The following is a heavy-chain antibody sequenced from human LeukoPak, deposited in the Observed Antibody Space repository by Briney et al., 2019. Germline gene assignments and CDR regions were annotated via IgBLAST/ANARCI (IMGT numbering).Heavy chain of an antibody. D-gene: IGHD3-22*01. V-gene: IGHV3-33*06. Sequence: QSAGSLRFSCAASGFTFSSYGMHWVRQAPGKGLKWGVVTWYDGSNNYYEDSVKGRFTISRYNSKNTLYLQMNSLRAEDTAVYYCAKSGAMIVVVPFDYWGQGTLVTVSS. CDR2: TWYDGSNN. CDR3: AKSGAMIVVVPFDY. J-gene: IGHJ4*02. CDR1: GFTFSSYG.